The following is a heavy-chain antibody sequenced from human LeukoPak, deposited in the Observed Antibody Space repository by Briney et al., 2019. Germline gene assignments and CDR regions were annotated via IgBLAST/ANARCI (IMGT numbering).Heavy chain of an antibody. CDR2: FHGSGGST. CDR1: GLPFSSYA. CDR3: ARSQTYYDSSGTPRFDY. Sequence: PGGSLRPSCEASGLPFSSYAMSWVGQPPGKGLEWVPVFHGSGGSTYYADSVKGRFTISRDNAKNSLYLQMNSLRAEDTAVYYCARSQTYYDSSGTPRFDYWGQGTLVTVSS. J-gene: IGHJ4*02. V-gene: IGHV3-23*01. D-gene: IGHD3-22*01.